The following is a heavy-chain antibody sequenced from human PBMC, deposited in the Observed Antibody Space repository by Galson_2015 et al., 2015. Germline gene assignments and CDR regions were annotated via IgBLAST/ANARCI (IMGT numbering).Heavy chain of an antibody. J-gene: IGHJ4*02. D-gene: IGHD6-19*01. CDR1: GFTFSSYW. Sequence: SLRLSCAASGFTFSSYWVRWVRQVPGKGLMWVSRIKGDGSSIFYADSVKGRFTISRDNTKNSVWLQMNSLRVEDTAVYYCARDPVDGSGHFDYWGQGTLVTVSS. CDR2: IKGDGSSI. V-gene: IGHV3-74*01. CDR3: ARDPVDGSGHFDY.